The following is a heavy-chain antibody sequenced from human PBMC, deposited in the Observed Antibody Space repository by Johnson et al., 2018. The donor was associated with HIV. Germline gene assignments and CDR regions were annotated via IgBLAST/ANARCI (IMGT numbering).Heavy chain of an antibody. CDR3: ARGKYCTNGVCYTKGAFDI. V-gene: IGHV3-7*03. Sequence: VQLVESGGGLVQPGGSLRLSCAASGFSFSSYGMHWVRQAPGKGLEWVANIQQDGREKYYVDSVKGRFTISSDNAKNSLYLQMNSLRGEDTALYYCARGKYCTNGVCYTKGAFDIWGQGTMVTVSS. J-gene: IGHJ3*02. CDR1: GFSFSSYG. D-gene: IGHD2-8*01. CDR2: IQQDGREK.